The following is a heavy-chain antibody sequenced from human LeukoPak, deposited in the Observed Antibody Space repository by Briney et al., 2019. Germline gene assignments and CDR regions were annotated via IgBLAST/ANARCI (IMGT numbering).Heavy chain of an antibody. Sequence: PGGSLRLSCAASGFTFSSYSMTWVRQAPGKGLEWVSSISSSSSYIYYADSVKGRFTISRDNAKNSLYLQMNSLRAEDTAVYYCARDAIVATSEVPTYYYGMDVWGQGTTVTVSS. J-gene: IGHJ6*02. CDR3: ARDAIVATSEVPTYYYGMDV. CDR1: GFTFSSYS. CDR2: ISSSSSYI. D-gene: IGHD5-12*01. V-gene: IGHV3-21*01.